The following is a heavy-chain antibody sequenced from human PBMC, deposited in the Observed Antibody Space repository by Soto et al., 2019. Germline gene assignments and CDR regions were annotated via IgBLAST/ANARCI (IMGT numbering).Heavy chain of an antibody. CDR1: GGSISSYY. CDR2: VYNSGST. V-gene: IGHV4-59*01. CDR3: AGGSSPCWECFHH. D-gene: IGHD2-2*01. J-gene: IGHJ1*01. Sequence: QVQLQESGPGLVKPSETLSLTCNVSGGSISSYYWSWIRQPPGKGLEYIGHVYNSGSTIHSPSLNSHATIYVDTSTNQFSLTLTSVTAADTAVYYCAGGSSPCWECFHHWGQGILITVSS.